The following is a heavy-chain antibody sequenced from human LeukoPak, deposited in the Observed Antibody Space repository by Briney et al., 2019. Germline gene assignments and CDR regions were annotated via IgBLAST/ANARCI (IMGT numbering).Heavy chain of an antibody. D-gene: IGHD3-16*01. V-gene: IGHV4-59*01. CDR2: ISDRRSS. CDR1: GVSISSNY. CDR3: QRGERTGGDY. J-gene: IGHJ4*01. Sequence: PSETLSLTCTVSGVSISSNYWSWIRQPPGKGLEWIGYISDRRSSTYYASLKSRATMSAHTSKNQSSLKLSSVTDTDMAEYYCQRGERTGGDYWGQEPLVTVS.